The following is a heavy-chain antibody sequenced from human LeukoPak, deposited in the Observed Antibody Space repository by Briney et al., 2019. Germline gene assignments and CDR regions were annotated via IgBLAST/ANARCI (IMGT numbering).Heavy chain of an antibody. V-gene: IGHV4-34*01. D-gene: IGHD6-25*01. CDR2: INHSGST. CDR1: GGSFSGYY. J-gene: IGHJ4*02. CDR3: ARTPIWQRRWFDY. Sequence: NSSETLSLTCAVYGGSFSGYYWSWIRQPPGKGLEWIGEINHSGSTNYDPSLKSRVTISVDTSKNQFSLKLSSVTAADTAVYYCARTPIWQRRWFDYWGQGTLVTVSS.